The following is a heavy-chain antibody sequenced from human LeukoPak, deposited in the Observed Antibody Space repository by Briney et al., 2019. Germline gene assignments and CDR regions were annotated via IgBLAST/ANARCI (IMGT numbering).Heavy chain of an antibody. J-gene: IGHJ4*02. Sequence: SETLSLTCTVSGASISGSGYYWGWIRQPPGKGLEWIGYIYYSGSTNYNPSLKSRVTISVDTSKNQFSLKLSSVTAADTAVYYCARVARVYRDYYFDYWGQGTLVTVSS. CDR3: ARVARVYRDYYFDY. CDR2: IYYSGST. CDR1: GASISGSGYY. V-gene: IGHV4-61*08. D-gene: IGHD2-8*01.